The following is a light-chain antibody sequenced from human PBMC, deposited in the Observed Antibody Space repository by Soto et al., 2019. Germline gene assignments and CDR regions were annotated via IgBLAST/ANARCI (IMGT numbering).Light chain of an antibody. J-gene: IGLJ1*01. CDR3: SSYTDSTNYV. V-gene: IGLV2-14*01. CDR1: SSDVGTRNF. Sequence: QSALTQPASVSGSPGQSITISCTGTSSDVGTRNFVSWYRQHPGKALKLMIYQVTNRPSGVSNRFSGSKSGNTASLTISGLQAEDEADYYCSSYTDSTNYVFGTGTKVTVL. CDR2: QVT.